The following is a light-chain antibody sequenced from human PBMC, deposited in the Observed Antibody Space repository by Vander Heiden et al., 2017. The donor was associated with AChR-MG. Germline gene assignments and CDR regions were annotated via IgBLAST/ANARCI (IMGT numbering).Light chain of an antibody. CDR1: SSDVGGYNY. CDR3: SSYTSSSTYV. Sequence: QSALTQPASVSGSPGQPITIPCTGTSSDVGGYNYVSWYQQHPGKAPKLMIYDVSNRPSGVSNRFSGSKSGNTASLTISGLQAEDEADDYCSSYTSSSTYVFGTGTKVTVL. CDR2: DVS. V-gene: IGLV2-14*03. J-gene: IGLJ1*01.